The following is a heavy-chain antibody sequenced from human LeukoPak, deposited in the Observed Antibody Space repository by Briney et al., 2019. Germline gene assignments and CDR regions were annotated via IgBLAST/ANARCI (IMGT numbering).Heavy chain of an antibody. V-gene: IGHV3-23*01. CDR3: AKDFTLTADIVVVPAAVDY. CDR2: ISGSGGST. J-gene: IGHJ4*02. D-gene: IGHD2-2*01. Sequence: QSGGSLRLSCAASGFTFSSYGMSWVRQAPGKGLEWVSAISGSGGSTYYADSVKGRFTISRDNSKNTLYLQMNSLRAEDTAVYYCAKDFTLTADIVVVPAAVDYWGQGTLVTVSS. CDR1: GFTFSSYG.